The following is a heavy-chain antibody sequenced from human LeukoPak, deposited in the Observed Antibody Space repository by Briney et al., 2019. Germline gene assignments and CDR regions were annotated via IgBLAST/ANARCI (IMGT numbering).Heavy chain of an antibody. J-gene: IGHJ5*02. CDR3: ARVDYYDSSGYYFNNWFYP. CDR1: GGSISSYY. V-gene: IGHV4-59*01. D-gene: IGHD3-22*01. Sequence: PSETLSLTCTVSGGSISSYYWSWIRQPPGKGLEWIGHIYYSGSTNYNPSLNSRVTISVDTSKNQFSLKLSSVTAADTAVYYCARVDYYDSSGYYFNNWFYPWGQGTLVTVSS. CDR2: IYYSGST.